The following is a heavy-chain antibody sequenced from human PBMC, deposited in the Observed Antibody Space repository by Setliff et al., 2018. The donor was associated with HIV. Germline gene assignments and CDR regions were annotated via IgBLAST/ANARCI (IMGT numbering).Heavy chain of an antibody. CDR3: ASDISPDDGYNRLHYFDY. Sequence: PSETLSLTCTVSGGSISSYYWSWIRQPPGEGLEWIGYIFYSGSTNYNPSLKSRVTISVDTSKNQFSLRLNSVTAADTAVYYCASDISPDDGYNRLHYFDYWGQGTLVTVSS. CDR1: GGSISSYY. J-gene: IGHJ4*02. V-gene: IGHV4-59*08. CDR2: IFYSGST. D-gene: IGHD5-12*01.